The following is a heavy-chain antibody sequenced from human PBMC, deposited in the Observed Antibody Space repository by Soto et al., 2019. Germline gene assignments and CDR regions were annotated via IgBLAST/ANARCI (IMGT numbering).Heavy chain of an antibody. V-gene: IGHV1-69*13. CDR2: IIPIFGTA. Sequence: SGKVSCKASGGTFSSYAISWVRQAPGQGLEWMGGIIPIFGTANYAQKFQGRVTITADESTSTAYMELSSLRSEDTAVYYCARDERYISGFYWFDPWGQGTLVPVSS. D-gene: IGHD6-19*01. CDR1: GGTFSSYA. J-gene: IGHJ5*02. CDR3: ARDERYISGFYWFDP.